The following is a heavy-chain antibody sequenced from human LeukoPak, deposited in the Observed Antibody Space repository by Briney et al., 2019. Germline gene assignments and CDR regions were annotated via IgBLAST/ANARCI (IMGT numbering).Heavy chain of an antibody. CDR3: ARGGIAAAVS. J-gene: IGHJ5*02. CDR2: ISWNSGSI. V-gene: IGHV3-9*01. D-gene: IGHD6-13*01. Sequence: GGSLRLSCAASGFTFDDYAMHWVRQTPGKGLEWVSGISWNSGSIYYADSVMGRFTVSRDNTKNSLYLQMNSLRAEDTALYYCARGGIAAAVSWGQGTLVTVSS. CDR1: GFTFDDYA.